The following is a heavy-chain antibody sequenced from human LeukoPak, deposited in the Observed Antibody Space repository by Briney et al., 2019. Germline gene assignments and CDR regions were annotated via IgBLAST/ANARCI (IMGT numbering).Heavy chain of an antibody. CDR3: ARYGFSSVWQGGWHAFDI. D-gene: IGHD6-25*01. CDR2: IHPTVGDT. V-gene: IGHV1-46*01. J-gene: IGHJ3*02. CDR1: GYTFTSYY. Sequence: ASVKVSCKASGYTFTSYYLHWVRQAPGQGLEWMGIIHPTVGDTTYAQKFQGGVTMTRDMSTGTVYMDLSSLRSEDTAVYYCARYGFSSVWQGGWHAFDIWGQGTTATVSS.